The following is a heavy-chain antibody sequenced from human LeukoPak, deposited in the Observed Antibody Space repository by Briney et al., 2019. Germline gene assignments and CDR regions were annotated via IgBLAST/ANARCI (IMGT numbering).Heavy chain of an antibody. J-gene: IGHJ5*02. V-gene: IGHV7-4-1*02. CDR3: ARGWWSSSWYGGYNWFDP. D-gene: IGHD6-13*01. CDR1: GYTFTSYA. Sequence: ASVKVSCKASGYTFTSYAMNWVRQAPGQGLEWMGWINTNTGNPTYAQCFTGRFVFSLDTSVSTAYLQISSLKAEDTAVYYCARGWWSSSWYGGYNWFDPWGQGTLVTVSS. CDR2: INTNTGNP.